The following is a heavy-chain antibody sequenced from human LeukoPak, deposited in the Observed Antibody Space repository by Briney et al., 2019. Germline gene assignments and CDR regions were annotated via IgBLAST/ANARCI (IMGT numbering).Heavy chain of an antibody. CDR3: ARQSSNYDPFDY. CDR2: IYPGDSDT. CDR1: GYSFTGYW. Sequence: GESLKISCKGSGYSFTGYWIGWARQTPGKGLEWMGIIYPGDSDTRYSPSFQGQVTISADKSISTAYLQWSSLKASDTAMYYCARQSSNYDPFDYWGQGTLVTVSS. J-gene: IGHJ4*02. V-gene: IGHV5-51*01. D-gene: IGHD4-11*01.